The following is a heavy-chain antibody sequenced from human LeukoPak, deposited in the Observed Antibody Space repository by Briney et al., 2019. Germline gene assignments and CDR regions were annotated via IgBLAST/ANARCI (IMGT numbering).Heavy chain of an antibody. D-gene: IGHD3-3*01. CDR3: AKDRVKNYDFWSGYLYAFDI. V-gene: IGHV3-9*01. CDR1: GFTFDDYA. J-gene: IGHJ3*02. Sequence: GRSLRLSCAASGFTFDDYAMHWVRQAPGKGLEWVSGISWNSGSIGYADSVKGRFTISRGNAKNSLYLQMNSLRAEDTALYYCAKDRVKNYDFWSGYLYAFDIWGQGTMVTVSS. CDR2: ISWNSGSI.